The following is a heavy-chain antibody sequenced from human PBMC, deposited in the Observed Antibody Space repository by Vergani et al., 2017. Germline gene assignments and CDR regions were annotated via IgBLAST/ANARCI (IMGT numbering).Heavy chain of an antibody. Sequence: QVQLQESGPGLVKPSETLSLTCTVSGGSISSYYWSWIRQPPGPGLEWIGYIYSSWSTNYTPSLKRRITISVDTSKNQFSLKLSSVTAADTAVYYCASVRPDQNFDYWGQGTLVTVSS. CDR1: GGSISSYY. J-gene: IGHJ4*02. V-gene: IGHV4-59*01. D-gene: IGHD4-17*01. CDR2: IYSSWST. CDR3: ASVRPDQNFDY.